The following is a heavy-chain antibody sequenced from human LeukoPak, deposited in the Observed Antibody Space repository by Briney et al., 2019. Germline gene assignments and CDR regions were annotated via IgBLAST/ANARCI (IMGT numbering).Heavy chain of an antibody. D-gene: IGHD4-17*01. CDR1: GYSISSGYY. J-gene: IGHJ5*02. Sequence: SETLSLTCTVSGYSISSGYYWGWIRQPPGKGLEWIGSIYYSGSTYYNPSLKSRVTISVDTSKNQFSLKLSSVTAADTAVYYCARSTVTVTNWFDPWGQGTLVTVSS. V-gene: IGHV4-38-2*02. CDR2: IYYSGST. CDR3: ARSTVTVTNWFDP.